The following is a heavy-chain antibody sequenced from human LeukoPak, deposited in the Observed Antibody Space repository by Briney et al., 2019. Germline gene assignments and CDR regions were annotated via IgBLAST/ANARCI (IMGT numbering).Heavy chain of an antibody. CDR1: GYTFTGYY. CDR3: ARERLVGASTLDAFDI. V-gene: IGHV1-2*02. CDR2: INPNSGGT. Sequence: ASVKVSCKASGYTFTGYYMHWVRQAPGQGLEWMGWINPNSGGTNYAQKFQGRVTMTRDTSISTAYMEPSRLRSDDTAVYYCARERLVGASTLDAFDIWGQGTMVTVSS. D-gene: IGHD1-26*01. J-gene: IGHJ3*02.